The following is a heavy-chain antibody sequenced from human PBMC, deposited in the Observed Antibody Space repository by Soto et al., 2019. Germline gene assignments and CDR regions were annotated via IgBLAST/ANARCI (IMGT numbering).Heavy chain of an antibody. CDR1: GFTFSNYG. CDR3: TRTTRSPDAFDI. CDR2: INNDGSST. J-gene: IGHJ3*02. D-gene: IGHD2-2*01. V-gene: IGHV3-74*01. Sequence: GGSLRLSCAASGFTFSNYGMHWARQVPGKGLVWVSRINNDGSSTSYADSVKGRFTISRDNAKNTLYLQMNSLRAEDTAVYYCTRTTRSPDAFDIWGQGTMVTVSS.